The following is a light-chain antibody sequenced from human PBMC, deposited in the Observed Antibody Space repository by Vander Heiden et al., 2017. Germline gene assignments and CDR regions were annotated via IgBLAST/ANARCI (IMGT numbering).Light chain of an antibody. J-gene: IGKJ4*01. Sequence: IVLTQSPATLSLSPGERATLSCRASHSVSSSYLAWYQQKPGQAPRLLIYGASSRATGIPDRFSGSGSGTDFTLTISRLEPEDFAVYYCQQYGSSPLTFGGGTKVEIK. CDR3: QQYGSSPLT. CDR2: GAS. CDR1: HSVSSSY. V-gene: IGKV3-20*01.